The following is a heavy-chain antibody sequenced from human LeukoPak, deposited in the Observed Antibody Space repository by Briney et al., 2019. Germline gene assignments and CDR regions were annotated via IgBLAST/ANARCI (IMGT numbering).Heavy chain of an antibody. J-gene: IGHJ4*02. CDR1: GFTFSDYY. V-gene: IGHV3-11*04. D-gene: IGHD3-10*01. Sequence: GGSLRLSCAASGFTFSDYYMSWIRQAPGKGLEWASYISSSGSTIYYADSVKGRFTISRDNAKNSLYLQMNSLRAEDTAVYHCAREPYGFTMVRGVIDYWGQGTLVTVSS. CDR2: ISSSGSTI. CDR3: AREPYGFTMVRGVIDY.